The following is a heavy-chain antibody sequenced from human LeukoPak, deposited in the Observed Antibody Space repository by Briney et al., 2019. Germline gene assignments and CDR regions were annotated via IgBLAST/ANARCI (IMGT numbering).Heavy chain of an antibody. CDR3: ARTRITMIGDDY. CDR2: ISYDGSNK. Sequence: PGGSLRLSCAASGFTFSSYGMHWVRQAPGKGLEWVAVISYDGSNKYYADSVKGRFTISRDNAKNSLYLQMNSLRAEDTAVYYCARTRITMIGDDYWGQGTLATVSS. D-gene: IGHD3-22*01. CDR1: GFTFSSYG. V-gene: IGHV3-30*03. J-gene: IGHJ4*02.